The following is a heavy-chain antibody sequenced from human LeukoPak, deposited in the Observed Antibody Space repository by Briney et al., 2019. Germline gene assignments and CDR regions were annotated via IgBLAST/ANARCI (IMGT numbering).Heavy chain of an antibody. CDR1: GFTFSDHS. CDR2: ISGSSNYI. D-gene: IGHD3-10*01. Sequence: GGSLRLSCAASGFTFSDHSINWVRQAPGKGLEWVSYISGSSNYIYYADSVKGRFTISRDNAKTSVYLQMNSLRGEDTAVYYCARAAITMVRGVIGNWGQGTLVTVSS. J-gene: IGHJ4*02. CDR3: ARAAITMVRGVIGN. V-gene: IGHV3-21*01.